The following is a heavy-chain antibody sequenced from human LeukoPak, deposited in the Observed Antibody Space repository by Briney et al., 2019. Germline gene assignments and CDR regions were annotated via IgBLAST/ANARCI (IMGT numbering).Heavy chain of an antibody. CDR3: ARGLSAIVH. CDR1: GGCISSYY. J-gene: IGHJ4*02. CDR2: IYYSGST. D-gene: IGHD2-15*01. V-gene: IGHV4-59*12. Sequence: SETLSLTCTVSGGCISSYYWSWIRQPPGKGLEWIGYIYYSGSTNYNPSLKSRVTISVDTSKNQFSLKLSSVTAADTAVYYCARGLSAIVHWGQGTLVTVSS.